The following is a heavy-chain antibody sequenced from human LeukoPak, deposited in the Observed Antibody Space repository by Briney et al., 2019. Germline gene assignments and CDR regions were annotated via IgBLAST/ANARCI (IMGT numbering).Heavy chain of an antibody. V-gene: IGHV3-48*02. J-gene: IGHJ4*02. CDR2: ITASGTAM. D-gene: IGHD1-26*01. CDR3: ASSGSYRFDY. Sequence: GVSLRHSCAASGFTFGSYSMNRVRQAPGKGLEWVSHITASGTAMFYADSVKGRFTISRDNAKNSLYLQMNSLRDEDTAVYYCASSGSYRFDYWGQGTLVTVYS. CDR1: GFTFGSYS.